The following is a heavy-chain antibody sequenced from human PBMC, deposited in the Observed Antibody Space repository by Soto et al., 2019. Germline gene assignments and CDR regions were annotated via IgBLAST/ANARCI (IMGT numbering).Heavy chain of an antibody. Sequence: GASVKVSCKASGYTFTSYGISWVRQAPGQGLEWMGWISAYNGNTDYAQKLQGRVTVTTDTSTSTAYMELRSLRSDDTAAYYCARATAARPWGPEDWFDPWGQGTLVTVSS. V-gene: IGHV1-18*04. D-gene: IGHD6-6*01. J-gene: IGHJ5*02. CDR3: ARATAARPWGPEDWFDP. CDR1: GYTFTSYG. CDR2: ISAYNGNT.